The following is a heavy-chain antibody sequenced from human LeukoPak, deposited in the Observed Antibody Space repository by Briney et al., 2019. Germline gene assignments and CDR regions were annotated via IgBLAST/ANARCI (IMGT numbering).Heavy chain of an antibody. Sequence: GGSLRLSCAASGFTFRSNSMSWVRQAPGKGLEWVSAITGTGENTYYADFVKGRFTISRDNSNNTLYLQMSSLRAEDTAVYYCAKIGGYFDYWGQGTLVTVSS. CDR3: AKIGGYFDY. CDR1: GFTFRSNS. D-gene: IGHD3-10*01. J-gene: IGHJ4*02. CDR2: ITGTGENT. V-gene: IGHV3-23*01.